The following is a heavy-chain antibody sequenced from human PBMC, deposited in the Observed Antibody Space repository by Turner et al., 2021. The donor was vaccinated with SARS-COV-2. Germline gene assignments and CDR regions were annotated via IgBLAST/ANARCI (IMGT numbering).Heavy chain of an antibody. CDR3: ACVYQGIAAAAISWFDP. J-gene: IGHJ5*02. Sequence: VPLVRSWAEVMKPGSSLKGACKASGGTFSSYAISWVRQAPGQGLEWMGRIIPILGIANYAQKFQGRVMITADKSTSTAHMELSSLRSEDTAVYYCACVYQGIAAAAISWFDPWGQGTLVTVSS. V-gene: IGHV1-69*04. D-gene: IGHD6-13*01. CDR1: GGTFSSYA. CDR2: IIPILGIA.